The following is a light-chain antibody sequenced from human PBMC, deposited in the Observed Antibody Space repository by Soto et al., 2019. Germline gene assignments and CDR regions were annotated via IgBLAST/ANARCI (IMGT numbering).Light chain of an antibody. CDR3: KHYHKWYRT. CDR1: RSIRSRS. V-gene: IGKV3-20*01. Sequence: EIVLTQSPGTLSLSPGERATLSCRASRSIRSRSLSWYQHKPGQAPRLLIYDASTRASGIPDRFSGSGYATDFTLAISSLQSEDFAVYHCKHYHKWYRTFGQGTKGDIK. J-gene: IGKJ1*01. CDR2: DAS.